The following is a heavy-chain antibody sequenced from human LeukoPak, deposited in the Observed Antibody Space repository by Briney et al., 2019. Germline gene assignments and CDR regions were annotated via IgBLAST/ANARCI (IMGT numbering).Heavy chain of an antibody. J-gene: IGHJ4*02. CDR2: ISCDGTNK. CDR1: GFSFSSCA. CDR3: AREPDYGDLYFDS. Sequence: GGSLRLSCAASGFSFSSCALHWIRQAPGKGLEWVAVISCDGTNKFYAGSVKGRFTISRDKSENTMYLQMDSLRAEDTAVYYCAREPDYGDLYFDSWGQGILVTVSS. V-gene: IGHV3-30*04. D-gene: IGHD4-17*01.